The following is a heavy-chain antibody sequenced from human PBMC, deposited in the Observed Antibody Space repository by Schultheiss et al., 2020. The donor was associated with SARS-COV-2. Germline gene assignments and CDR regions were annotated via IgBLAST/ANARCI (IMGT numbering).Heavy chain of an antibody. CDR3: ARDLSVRRYFDWLQGLSAPGY. Sequence: GESLKISCAASGFTFSSYEMNWVRQAPGKGLEWVSYISSSGSTIYYADSVKGRFTISRDNAKNSLYLQMNSLRAEDTAVYYCARDLSVRRYFDWLQGLSAPGYWGQGTLVTVSS. V-gene: IGHV3-48*03. CDR2: ISSSGSTI. J-gene: IGHJ4*02. D-gene: IGHD3-9*01. CDR1: GFTFSSYE.